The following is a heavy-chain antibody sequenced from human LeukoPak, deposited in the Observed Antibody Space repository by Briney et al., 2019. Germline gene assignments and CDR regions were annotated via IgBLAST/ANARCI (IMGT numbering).Heavy chain of an antibody. CDR2: INDSGSP. CDR3: ARGPHQHWPLGQF. CDR1: GGSFNGYH. D-gene: IGHD2-2*01. J-gene: IGHJ4*02. Sequence: SETLSLTCEVNGGSFNGYHWTWIRQSPGKGLEWIGEINDSGSPIYSPSLRSRLTISVDTSKNQFSVALTSVTVADTAVYYCARGPHQHWPLGQFWGQGSLVTVSS. V-gene: IGHV4-34*01.